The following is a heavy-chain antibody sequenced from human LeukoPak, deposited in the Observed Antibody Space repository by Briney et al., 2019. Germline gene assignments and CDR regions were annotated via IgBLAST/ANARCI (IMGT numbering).Heavy chain of an antibody. CDR1: GYTFTGYY. D-gene: IGHD3-22*01. CDR3: AGEDNSSGYRPFDI. CDR2: INPNNGGT. J-gene: IGHJ3*02. Sequence: ASVKVSCKASGYTFTGYYIHWVRQASGQGLDWMGRINPNNGGTNYAQKFQGRATMTRDMSMSTAYMELSRLRSDDTAVYYCAGEDNSSGYRPFDIWGQGTMVTVPS. V-gene: IGHV1-2*06.